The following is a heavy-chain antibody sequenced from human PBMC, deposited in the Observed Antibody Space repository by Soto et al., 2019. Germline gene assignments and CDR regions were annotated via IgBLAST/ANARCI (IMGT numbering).Heavy chain of an antibody. CDR3: ATSARGYYYYYGMDV. CDR2: IDPSDSYT. J-gene: IGHJ6*02. Sequence: GASLKISWKGSGYSFTSYWISWVRQMPGKGLEWMGRIDPSDSYTNYSPSFQGHVTISADKSISTAYLQWSSLKASDTAMYYWATSARGYYYYYGMDVWGQGTTVTVAS. V-gene: IGHV5-10-1*01. CDR1: GYSFTSYW. D-gene: IGHD3-10*01.